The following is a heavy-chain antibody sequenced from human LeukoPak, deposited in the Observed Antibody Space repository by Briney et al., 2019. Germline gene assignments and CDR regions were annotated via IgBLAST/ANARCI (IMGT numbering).Heavy chain of an antibody. CDR3: ARVLRLFDNWFDP. Sequence: SETLSLTCTVSGGSISSYYWSWIRQPPGKGLEWIGYIYNSGSTNNNPSLKSRVTISGDTSKNQFSLKLSSVTAADTAVYYCARVLRLFDNWFDPWGQGTLVTVSS. J-gene: IGHJ5*02. V-gene: IGHV4-59*01. CDR2: IYNSGST. D-gene: IGHD3-10*01. CDR1: GGSISSYY.